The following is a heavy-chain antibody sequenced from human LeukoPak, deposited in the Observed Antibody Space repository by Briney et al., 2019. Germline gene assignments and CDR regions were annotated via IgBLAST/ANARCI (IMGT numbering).Heavy chain of an antibody. CDR3: ARARSCGGSCYSGAFDI. D-gene: IGHD2-15*01. CDR2: VNGINTI. CDR1: GFNFNIYS. Sequence: GGSLRLSCAASGFNFNIYSMNWVRQAPGKGLAWNSYVNGINTIYYAESVKGRFTISRDNAKNSLYLQMNSLRAEDTAVYYCARARSCGGSCYSGAFDIWGQGTMVTVSS. V-gene: IGHV3-48*04. J-gene: IGHJ3*02.